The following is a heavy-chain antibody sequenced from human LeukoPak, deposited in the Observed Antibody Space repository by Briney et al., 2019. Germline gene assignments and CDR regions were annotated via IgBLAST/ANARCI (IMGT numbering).Heavy chain of an antibody. J-gene: IGHJ6*04. CDR1: GFTFSSYE. V-gene: IGHV3-48*03. D-gene: IGHD3-10*02. Sequence: GGPLRLSCAASGFTFSSYEMNGVRQAPGKGLEWVSYISSSGSTIYYADSVKGRFTISRDNAKNSLYLKMNSLRAEDTAVYYCAKLGITMIGGVWGKGTTVTISS. CDR3: AKLGITMIGGV. CDR2: ISSSGSTI.